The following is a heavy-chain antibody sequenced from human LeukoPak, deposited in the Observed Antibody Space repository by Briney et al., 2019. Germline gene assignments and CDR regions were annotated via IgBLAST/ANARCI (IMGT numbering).Heavy chain of an antibody. D-gene: IGHD3-3*01. CDR3: ARRDYDFWSGPDAFDI. Sequence: PSETLSLTCTVSGGSISSYYWSWIRQPPGKGLEWIGYIYYSGGAHYNPSLKTRVTISVDTSKNQFSLKLSSVTAADTAVYYCARRDYDFWSGPDAFDIWGQGTMVTVSS. J-gene: IGHJ3*02. V-gene: IGHV4-59*08. CDR1: GGSISSYY. CDR2: IYYSGGA.